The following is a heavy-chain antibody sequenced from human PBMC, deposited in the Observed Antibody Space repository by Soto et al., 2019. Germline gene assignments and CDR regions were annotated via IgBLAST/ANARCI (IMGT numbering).Heavy chain of an antibody. CDR1: GFTFSSYS. J-gene: IGHJ4*02. CDR3: ARDSLLGSRWANCFDY. V-gene: IGHV3-48*02. Sequence: VGSLRLSCAASGFTFSSYSMNWVRQAPGKGLEWVSYISSSSSNIYYADSVKGRFTVSRDNAKNSLYLQMNSLRDEDTAVYFCARDSLLGSRWANCFDYWGQGALVTVSS. CDR2: ISSSSSNI. D-gene: IGHD2-2*01.